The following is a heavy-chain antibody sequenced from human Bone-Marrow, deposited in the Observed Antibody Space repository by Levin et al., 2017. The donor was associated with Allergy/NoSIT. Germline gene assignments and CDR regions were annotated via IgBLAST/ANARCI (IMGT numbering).Heavy chain of an antibody. Sequence: GGSLRLSCAASGVTVSRNYMAWVRQAPGKGLQWVSVIYTSGGTYYADSVEGRFTISRDNSKNTLYLQMNSLRVEDTAVYYCARDKGGSSTNTYDYWGQGTLVTVSS. D-gene: IGHD6-6*01. V-gene: IGHV3-53*01. CDR2: IYTSGGT. CDR1: GVTVSRNY. J-gene: IGHJ4*02. CDR3: ARDKGGSSTNTYDY.